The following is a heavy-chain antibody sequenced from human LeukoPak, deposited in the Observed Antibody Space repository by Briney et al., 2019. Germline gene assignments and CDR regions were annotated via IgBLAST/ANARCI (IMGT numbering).Heavy chain of an antibody. Sequence: GGSLRLXCTASGFTFGDYAMSWVRQAPGKGLEWVGFIRSKAYGVTTEYAASVKGRFTISRDDSKSIAYLQMNSLKTEDTAVYYCTRAGPGIAVAGLDYWGQGTLVTVSS. CDR1: GFTFGDYA. J-gene: IGHJ4*02. D-gene: IGHD6-19*01. CDR2: IRSKAYGVTT. CDR3: TRAGPGIAVAGLDY. V-gene: IGHV3-49*04.